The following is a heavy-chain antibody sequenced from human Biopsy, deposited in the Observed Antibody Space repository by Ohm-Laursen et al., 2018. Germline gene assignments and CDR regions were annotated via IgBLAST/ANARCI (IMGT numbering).Heavy chain of an antibody. CDR2: ISWNSNNI. CDR3: AKDTFADLRGPSGWYGVDY. CDR1: GFTFNDYA. J-gene: IGHJ4*02. Sequence: SLRLSCAASGFTFNDYAMHWGRQAPGKGLEWVSGISWNSNNIVYADSVKGRFTISRDNARNSLYLQIKSLRTEDTAFYYCAKDTFADLRGPSGWYGVDYWGQGTMVTVSS. D-gene: IGHD6-19*01. V-gene: IGHV3-9*01.